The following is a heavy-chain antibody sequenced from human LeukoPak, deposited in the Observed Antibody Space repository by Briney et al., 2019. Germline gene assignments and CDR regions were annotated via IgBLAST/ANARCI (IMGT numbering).Heavy chain of an antibody. J-gene: IGHJ3*02. CDR1: GFTFSNYT. V-gene: IGHV3-48*04. Sequence: GGSLRLSCAASGFTFSNYTMNWVRQAPGKGLEWVSYISSRSSTIYYTDSVKGRFTISRDNAKNSLYLQMNSLRAEDTAVYYCATGVLIAADPGAFDIWGQGTMVTVSS. D-gene: IGHD6-13*01. CDR3: ATGVLIAADPGAFDI. CDR2: ISSRSSTI.